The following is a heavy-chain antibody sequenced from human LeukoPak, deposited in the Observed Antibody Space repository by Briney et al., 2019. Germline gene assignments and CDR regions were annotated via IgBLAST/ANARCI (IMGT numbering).Heavy chain of an antibody. Sequence: SETLSLTCTVSGGSVSSGSYYWSWIRQPPGKGLEWIGFIYYSGSTNYNPSLKSRVTISVDTSKNQFSLKLSSVTAADTAVYYCARDSFLTGTDYGMDVWGQGTTVTVSS. D-gene: IGHD3-9*01. CDR1: GGSVSSGSYY. CDR3: ARDSFLTGTDYGMDV. V-gene: IGHV4-61*01. CDR2: IYYSGST. J-gene: IGHJ6*02.